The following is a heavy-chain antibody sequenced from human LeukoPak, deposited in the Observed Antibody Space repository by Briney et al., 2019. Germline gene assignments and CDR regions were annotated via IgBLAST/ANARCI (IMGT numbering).Heavy chain of an antibody. J-gene: IGHJ4*02. CDR3: ATLSWAHN. D-gene: IGHD7-27*01. Sequence: ASVKVSCKASGYTFTSYGISWVRQAPGQGLEWMGWISAYNGNTNYAQKLQGRVTMTEDTSTDTAYMELSSLRSEDTAVYYCATLSWAHNWGQGTLVTVSS. V-gene: IGHV1-18*01. CDR1: GYTFTSYG. CDR2: ISAYNGNT.